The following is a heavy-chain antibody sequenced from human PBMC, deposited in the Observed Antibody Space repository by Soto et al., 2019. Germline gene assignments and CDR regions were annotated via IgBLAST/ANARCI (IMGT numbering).Heavy chain of an antibody. CDR2: IYSGGST. D-gene: IGHD1-1*01. Sequence: PLGFLRLSCAASGFTVSSNYMSWVRQAPGKGLEWVSVIYSGGSTYYADSAKGRFTISRHNSKNTLYLQMNSLRAEDTAVYYCSTGNIYYNLDVWGKGTTVTVSS. V-gene: IGHV3-53*04. J-gene: IGHJ6*03. CDR3: STGNIYYNLDV. CDR1: GFTVSSNY.